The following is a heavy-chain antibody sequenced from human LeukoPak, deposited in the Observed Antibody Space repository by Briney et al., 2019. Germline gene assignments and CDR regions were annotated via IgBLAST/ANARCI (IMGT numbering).Heavy chain of an antibody. CDR3: ARGRECSSTSCYMSTYPPYRYYYYMDV. J-gene: IGHJ6*03. CDR2: INHSGST. CDR1: GGSFSGYY. Sequence: SETLSLTCAVYGGSFSGYYWSWIRQPPGKGLEWIGEINHSGSTNYNPSLKSRVTISVDTSKNQFSLKLSSVTAADTAVYYCARGRECSSTSCYMSTYPPYRYYYYMDVWGKGTTVTVSS. V-gene: IGHV4-34*01. D-gene: IGHD2-2*02.